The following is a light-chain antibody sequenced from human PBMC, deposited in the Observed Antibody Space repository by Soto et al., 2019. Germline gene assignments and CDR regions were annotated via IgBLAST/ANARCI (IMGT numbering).Light chain of an antibody. CDR1: SSDVGGYNY. CDR2: DVN. J-gene: IGLJ1*01. CDR3: SSYTSSSTYV. Sequence: QSVRTQPASVSGSPGQSIAISCTGTSSDVGGYNYVSWYQQHPGKAPKLMVYDVNDRPSGVSDRFSGSKSGNTASLTISGLQAEDEADYYCSSYTSSSTYVFGTGTKLTVL. V-gene: IGLV2-14*01.